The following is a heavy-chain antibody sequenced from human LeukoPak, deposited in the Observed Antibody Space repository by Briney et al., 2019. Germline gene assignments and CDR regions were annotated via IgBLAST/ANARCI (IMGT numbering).Heavy chain of an antibody. D-gene: IGHD1-14*01. CDR1: GVSFSSSA. J-gene: IGHJ4*02. CDR3: VKVVANHDFDY. V-gene: IGHV3-64D*06. Sequence: PGGALRPSCAASGVSFSSSAMHCVRQAPGKGLEYVSAISSSGDSTNYAASVKGRFTISRDNSKSPLSLQMSSLRPEDTALYYCVKVVANHDFDYWGQGTLVTVSS. CDR2: ISSSGDST.